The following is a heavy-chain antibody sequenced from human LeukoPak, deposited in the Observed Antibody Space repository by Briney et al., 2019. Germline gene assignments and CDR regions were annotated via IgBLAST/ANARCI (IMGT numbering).Heavy chain of an antibody. CDR3: ARSGLHCSGGSCYSENWFDP. D-gene: IGHD2-15*01. CDR1: GGSISSYY. J-gene: IGHJ5*02. V-gene: IGHV4-4*07. CDR2: IYTSGST. Sequence: PSETLSLTCTVSGGSISSYYWSWIRQPAGKGLEWIGRIYTSGSTNYNPSLKSRVTMSVDTSKNQFSLKLSSVTAADTAVYYCARSGLHCSGGSCYSENWFDPWGQGTLVTVSS.